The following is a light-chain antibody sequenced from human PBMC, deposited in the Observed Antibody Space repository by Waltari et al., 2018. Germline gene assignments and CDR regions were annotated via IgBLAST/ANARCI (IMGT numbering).Light chain of an antibody. Sequence: EIVLTQSPAPLSLSPGERAPLPCRASQSVNRYLAWYQQKPGQAPRLLIYDASNRATGIPARFSGSGSGTDFTLTISSLEPEDFAVYYCQQRSSWLTFGGGTKVEIK. J-gene: IGKJ4*01. V-gene: IGKV3-11*01. CDR2: DAS. CDR3: QQRSSWLT. CDR1: QSVNRY.